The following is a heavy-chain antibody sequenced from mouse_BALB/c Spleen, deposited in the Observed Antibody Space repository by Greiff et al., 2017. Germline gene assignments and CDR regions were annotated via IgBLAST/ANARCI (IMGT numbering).Heavy chain of an antibody. CDR3: ASVMITRDYAMEY. D-gene: IGHD2-4*01. CDR2: ISSGGGST. V-gene: IGHV5-12-1*01. CDR1: GFAFSSYD. J-gene: IGHJ4*01. Sequence: EVQVVESGGGLVKPGGSLKLSCAASGFAFSSYDMSWVRQTPEKRLEWVAYISSGGGSTYYPDTVKGRFTISRDNAKNTLYLQMSSLRSEDTAMYYCASVMITRDYAMEYWGQGTSVTVSS.